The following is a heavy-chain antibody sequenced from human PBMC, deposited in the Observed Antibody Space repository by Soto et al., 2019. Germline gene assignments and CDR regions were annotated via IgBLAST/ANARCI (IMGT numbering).Heavy chain of an antibody. CDR3: ARAREGVVTMGWFDP. CDR1: GGSISSYY. V-gene: IGHV4-59*12. J-gene: IGHJ5*02. Sequence: PSETLSLTCTVSGGSISSYYWSWIRQPPGKGLEWIGYIYHSGSTNYNPSLKSRVTISVDKSKNQFSLKLSSVTAADTAVYYCARAREGVVTMGWFDPWGQGTLVTVS. CDR2: IYHSGST. D-gene: IGHD3-3*01.